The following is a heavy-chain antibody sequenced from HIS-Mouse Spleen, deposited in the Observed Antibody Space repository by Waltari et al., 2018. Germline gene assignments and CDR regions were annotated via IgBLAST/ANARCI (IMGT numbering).Heavy chain of an antibody. D-gene: IGHD2-8*01. V-gene: IGHV3-74*01. J-gene: IGHJ3*02. CDR2: INSDGSST. Sequence: EVQLVESGGGLVQPGGSLRLSCAASGFTFSSYWMHWVRPAPGKGLVWVSRINSDGSSTSYADSVKGRFTISRDNAKNTLYLQMNSLRAEDTAVYYCARAGGNPPPQLYAFDIWGQGKMVTVSS. CDR1: GFTFSSYW. CDR3: ARAGGNPPPQLYAFDI.